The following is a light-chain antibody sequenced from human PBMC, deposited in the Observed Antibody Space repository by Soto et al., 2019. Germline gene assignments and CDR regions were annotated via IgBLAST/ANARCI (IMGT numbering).Light chain of an antibody. J-gene: IGKJ3*01. CDR2: AAS. CDR3: QQSYSTPRT. V-gene: IGKV1-39*01. Sequence: DIQMTQSPSSLSASVGDRVTITCRASQSISSYLNWYQQKPGKAPKLLIYAASSLQSGVPSRFSGSGSGTDFTLTISSLQPEDFATYSGQQSYSTPRTFGPGTKVDIK. CDR1: QSISSY.